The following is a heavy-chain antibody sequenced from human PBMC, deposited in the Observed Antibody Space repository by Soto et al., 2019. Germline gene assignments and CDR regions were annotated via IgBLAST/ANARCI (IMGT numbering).Heavy chain of an antibody. CDR2: ISWDGEST. J-gene: IGHJ4*02. V-gene: IGHV3-43D*04. CDR1: GYAFEDYA. CDR3: AKVGQLDITTGHAYFDH. D-gene: IGHD5-12*01. Sequence: LRLSCAPSGYAFEDYAMHWVRQVPGKGLEWVSLISWDGESTYYADPVKGRFTVSRDNSEKSLYLQMNSVRVDDTALYYCAKVGQLDITTGHAYFDHWGQGTLVTVSS.